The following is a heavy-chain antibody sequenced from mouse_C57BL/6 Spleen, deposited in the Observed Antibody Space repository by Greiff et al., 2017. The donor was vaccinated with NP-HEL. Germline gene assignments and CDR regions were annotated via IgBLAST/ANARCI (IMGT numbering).Heavy chain of an antibody. V-gene: IGHV1-50*01. D-gene: IGHD2-12*01. J-gene: IGHJ2*01. CDR1: GYTFTSYW. CDR3: PSLLYDY. CDR2: IDPSDSYT. Sequence: QVQLQQPGAELVKPGASVKLSCKASGYTFTSYWMQWVKQRPGQGLEWIGEIDPSDSYTNYNQKFKGKATLTVDTSSSTAYMQLSSLTSEDSAVYYWPSLLYDYWAQDTTLTVSS.